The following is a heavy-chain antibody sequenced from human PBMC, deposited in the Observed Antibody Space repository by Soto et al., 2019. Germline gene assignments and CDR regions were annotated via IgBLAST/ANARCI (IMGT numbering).Heavy chain of an antibody. D-gene: IGHD6-19*01. V-gene: IGHV1-18*01. CDR1: DYTFTRNG. J-gene: IGHJ4*02. CDR3: ATFYSIGWPRSHLDN. Sequence: QVQLVQSGAEVKKPGASVKVSCKASDYTFTRNGISWVRQAPGQGLEWMGWISGYSGSTNYAQKFQGRVTMTTDTPANTAYRELRSVRSDDTAVYYWATFYSIGWPRSHLDNWGQGTLVTVSS. CDR2: ISGYSGST.